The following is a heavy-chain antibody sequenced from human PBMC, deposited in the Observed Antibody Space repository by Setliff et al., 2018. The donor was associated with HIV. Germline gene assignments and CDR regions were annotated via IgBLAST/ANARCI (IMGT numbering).Heavy chain of an antibody. CDR2: IIPIFGTA. CDR3: TTDAYHDYLTGPTPGAFDI. Sequence: SVKVSCKASGYTFSSYAISWVRQAPGQGLEWMGGIIPIFGTANYAQKFQGRVTITADESTSTAYMELSSLRSEDTAVYYCTTDAYHDYLTGPTPGAFDIWGQGTMVTVS. V-gene: IGHV1-69*13. CDR1: GYTFSSYA. J-gene: IGHJ3*02. D-gene: IGHD3-9*01.